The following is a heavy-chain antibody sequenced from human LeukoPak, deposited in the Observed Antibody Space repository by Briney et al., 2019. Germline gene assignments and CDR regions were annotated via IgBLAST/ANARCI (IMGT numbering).Heavy chain of an antibody. CDR1: GGSISSGGYY. CDR2: INHSGST. J-gene: IGHJ6*02. D-gene: IGHD3-22*01. Sequence: SQTLSLTCTVSGGSISSGGYYWSWIRQPLGKGLEWIGEINHSGSTNYNPSLKSRVTISVDTSKNQFSLKLSSVTAADTAVYYCARDDSSGYFPYYYYGMDVWGQGTTVTVSS. CDR3: ARDDSSGYFPYYYYGMDV. V-gene: IGHV4-30-2*01.